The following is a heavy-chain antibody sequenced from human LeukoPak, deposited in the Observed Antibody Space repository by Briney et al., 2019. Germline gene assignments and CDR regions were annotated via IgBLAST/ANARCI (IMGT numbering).Heavy chain of an antibody. CDR2: IYYSGST. V-gene: IGHV4-39*02. CDR3: ARYREVGATVDY. D-gene: IGHD1-26*01. J-gene: IGHJ4*02. Sequence: SETLSLTCTVSGGSITSGNYYWGWIRQPPRKGLEWIGSIYYSGSTYYNPSLKSRVAMSVDTSRTHFSLKLTSVTAADTAVYYCARYREVGATVDYWGQGTLVTVSS. CDR1: GGSITSGNYY.